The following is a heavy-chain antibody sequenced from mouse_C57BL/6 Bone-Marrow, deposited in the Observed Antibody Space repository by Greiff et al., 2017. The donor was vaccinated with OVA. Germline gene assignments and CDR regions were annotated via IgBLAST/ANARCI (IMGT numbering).Heavy chain of an antibody. CDR2: IDPSDSYT. J-gene: IGHJ4*01. Sequence: QVQLQQPGAELVMPGASVKLSCKASGYTFTSYWMHWVKQRPGQGLECIGEIDPSDSYTNYNQKFKGKSTLTVDKSSSTAYMQLSSLTSEDSAVYYCARSIFGYYGDAMDYWGQGTSVTVSS. CDR1: GYTFTSYW. D-gene: IGHD2-3*01. CDR3: ARSIFGYYGDAMDY. V-gene: IGHV1-69*01.